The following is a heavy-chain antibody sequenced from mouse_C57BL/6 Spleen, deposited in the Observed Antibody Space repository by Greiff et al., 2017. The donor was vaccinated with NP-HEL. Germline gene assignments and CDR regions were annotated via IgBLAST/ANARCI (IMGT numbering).Heavy chain of an antibody. CDR1: GFTFSSYG. J-gene: IGHJ1*03. CDR2: ISSGGSYT. Sequence: DVQLVESGGDLVKPGGSLKLSCAASGFTFSSYGMSWVRQTPDKRLEWVATISSGGSYTYYPDSVKGRFTISRDNAKNTLYLQMSSLKSEDTAMYYCAIQLLGKDFDWYFDVWGTGTTVTVSS. D-gene: IGHD4-1*01. CDR3: AIQLLGKDFDWYFDV. V-gene: IGHV5-6*01.